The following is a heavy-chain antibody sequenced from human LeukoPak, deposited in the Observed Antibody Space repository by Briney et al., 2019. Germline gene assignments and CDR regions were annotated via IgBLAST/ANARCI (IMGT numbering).Heavy chain of an antibody. CDR1: GYSFSSYW. V-gene: IGHV5-51*01. J-gene: IGHJ4*02. Sequence: GESLKISCKGSGYSFSSYWIGWVRQMPGKGLEWMGIIYPGDSDTRYSPSIQGQVTISADKSISTAYLQWSSLKASDTAMYYCARRADSSGFYSAPDYWGQGTLVTVSS. CDR3: ARRADSSGFYSAPDY. CDR2: IYPGDSDT. D-gene: IGHD3-22*01.